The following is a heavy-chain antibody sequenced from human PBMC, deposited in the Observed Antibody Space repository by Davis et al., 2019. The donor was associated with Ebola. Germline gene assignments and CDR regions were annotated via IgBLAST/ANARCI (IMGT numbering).Heavy chain of an antibody. CDR2: ISTYNGNT. D-gene: IGHD6-13*01. CDR3: ARMAAAGTKLDV. V-gene: IGHV1-18*04. J-gene: IGHJ6*02. Sequence: AASVKVSCKASGYTFTSYGFSWVRQAPRQGLEWMGWISTYNGNTNFAQKLQGRVTMTTDTSTSSAYMELRSLRSDDTAVYYCARMAAAGTKLDVWGQGTTVTVSS. CDR1: GYTFTSYG.